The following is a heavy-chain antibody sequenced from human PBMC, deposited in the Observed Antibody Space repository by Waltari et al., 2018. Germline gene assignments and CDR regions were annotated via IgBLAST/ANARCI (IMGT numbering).Heavy chain of an antibody. CDR1: GGSISSGRYY. CDR2: IYTSGST. D-gene: IGHD1-26*01. J-gene: IGHJ1*01. V-gene: IGHV4-61*02. Sequence: QVQLQESGPGLVKPSQTLSLTCTVSGGSISSGRYYWSWIRQPAGKGLEWIGRIYTSGSTNYNPSLKSRVTISVDTSKNQFSLKLSSVTAADTAVYYCARGFGWETEYFQHWGQGTLVTVSS. CDR3: ARGFGWETEYFQH.